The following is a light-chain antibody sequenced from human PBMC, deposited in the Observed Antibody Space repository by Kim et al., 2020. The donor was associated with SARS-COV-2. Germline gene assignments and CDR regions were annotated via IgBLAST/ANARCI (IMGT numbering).Light chain of an antibody. CDR3: QQCDNLPFT. V-gene: IGKV1-33*01. J-gene: IGKJ3*01. CDR2: AAS. CDR1: QDIKKC. Sequence: DIQMTQSPPSLSASVRDRVTITCQASQDIKKCLPWYQQTPGKAPKPLIYAASNLEGGVPSRFSGSGSGTDFTLTISSLQPEDIATYYCQQCDNLPFTFGHGTRVEIK.